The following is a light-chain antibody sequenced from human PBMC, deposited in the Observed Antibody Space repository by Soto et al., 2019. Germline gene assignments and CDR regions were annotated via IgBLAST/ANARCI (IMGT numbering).Light chain of an antibody. J-gene: IGKJ1*01. CDR2: GAS. Sequence: EIVLTQSPGTLSLSPGERATLSCRASQSVSSSYLAWYQKKPGQAPRLLIYGASSRANGIPDRFSGSGSGTDFTLTISRLEPEDVAVYYCQQYGSSLWTFGQGTKVEIK. CDR3: QQYGSSLWT. CDR1: QSVSSSY. V-gene: IGKV3-20*01.